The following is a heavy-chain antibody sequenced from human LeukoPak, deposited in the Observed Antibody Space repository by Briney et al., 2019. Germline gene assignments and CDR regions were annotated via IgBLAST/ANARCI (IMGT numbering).Heavy chain of an antibody. CDR2: ISGSSGII. V-gene: IGHV3-48*01. Sequence: GGSLRLSCAASGFTFNTYTMNWVRQAPGKGLEWVSYISGSSGIIDYADSVRGRFTISRDNAKNSLYLQMNSLRAEDTAVYYCARDCYDIPRFAFDIWGQGTMVTVSS. D-gene: IGHD3-22*01. CDR3: ARDCYDIPRFAFDI. J-gene: IGHJ3*02. CDR1: GFTFNTYT.